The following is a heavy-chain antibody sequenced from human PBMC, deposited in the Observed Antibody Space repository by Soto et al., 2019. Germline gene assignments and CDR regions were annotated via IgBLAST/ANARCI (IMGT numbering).Heavy chain of an antibody. CDR3: TTGDAKVLGRGGRGLSVVVAATKYYYYGMDV. CDR1: GFTFSNAW. Sequence: GGSLRLSCAASGFTFSNAWMNWVRQAPGKGLEWVGRIKSKTDGGTTDYAAPGKGRFTISRDDSKNTLYLQMNSLKTEDTAVYYCTTGDAKVLGRGGRGLSVVVAATKYYYYGMDVWGQGTTVTVSS. J-gene: IGHJ6*02. V-gene: IGHV3-15*07. D-gene: IGHD2-15*01. CDR2: IKSKTDGGTT.